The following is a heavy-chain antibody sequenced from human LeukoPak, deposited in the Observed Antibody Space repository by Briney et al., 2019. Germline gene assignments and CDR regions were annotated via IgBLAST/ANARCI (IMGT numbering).Heavy chain of an antibody. V-gene: IGHV4-30-2*01. D-gene: IGHD4-17*01. CDR3: ARDRYGDHTYFDY. CDR1: GGSISSGGYS. J-gene: IGHJ4*01. CDR2: IYHSGST. Sequence: PSETLSLTCAVSGGSISSGGYSWSWIRQPPGKGLEWIGYIYHSGSTYYNPSLKSRVTISVDRSKNQFSLKLNSVTAADTAVYYCARDRYGDHTYFDYWGHGTLVTVSS.